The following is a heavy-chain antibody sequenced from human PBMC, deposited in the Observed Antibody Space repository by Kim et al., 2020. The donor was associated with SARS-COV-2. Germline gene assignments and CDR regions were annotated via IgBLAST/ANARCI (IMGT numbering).Heavy chain of an antibody. V-gene: IGHV3-30*02. D-gene: IGHD3-22*01. Sequence: YADSVKSRFTISRENYKNTLYLQMKSLRAEDTAVYYCAASHYDSSGYPDYWSQGTLVTVSS. J-gene: IGHJ4*02. CDR3: AASHYDSSGYPDY.